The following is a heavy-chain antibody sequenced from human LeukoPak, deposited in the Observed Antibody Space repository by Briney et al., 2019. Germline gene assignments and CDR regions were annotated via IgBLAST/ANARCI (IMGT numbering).Heavy chain of an antibody. Sequence: PSQTLSLTCTVSGGSISSGGYYWSWIRQPPGKGLEWIGYIYHSGSTYYNPSLKSRVTISVDRSKNQFSLKLSSVTAADTALYYCARDGRSSWFRGLDWFDPWGQGTLVTVSS. CDR2: IYHSGST. CDR3: ARDGRSSWFRGLDWFDP. J-gene: IGHJ5*02. D-gene: IGHD6-13*01. V-gene: IGHV4-30-2*01. CDR1: GGSISSGGYY.